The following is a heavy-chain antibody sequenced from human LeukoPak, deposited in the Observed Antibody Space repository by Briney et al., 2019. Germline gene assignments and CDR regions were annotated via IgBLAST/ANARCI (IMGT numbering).Heavy chain of an antibody. CDR1: GGSISSGDYY. CDR3: ARDQGSYYDILTGFRGNYFDY. Sequence: SETLSLTCTVSGGSISSGDYYWSWIRQPPGKGLEWIGYIYYSGSTYYNPSLKGRVTISVDTSKNQFSLKLSSVTAADTAVYYCARDQGSYYDILTGFRGNYFDYWGQGTLVTVSS. J-gene: IGHJ4*02. V-gene: IGHV4-30-4*01. D-gene: IGHD3-9*01. CDR2: IYYSGST.